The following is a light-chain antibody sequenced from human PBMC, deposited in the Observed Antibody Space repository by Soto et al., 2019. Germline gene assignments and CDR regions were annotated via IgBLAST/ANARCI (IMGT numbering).Light chain of an antibody. V-gene: IGKV3-11*01. J-gene: IGKJ4*01. CDR1: QSISGY. CDR3: QLRSNWPPALT. CDR2: DAS. Sequence: EIVLTQSPATLSLSPGERATLSCRASQSISGYLAWYQQKPGQAPRLLIYDASNRATGIPARFSGSGSGTDFTLTISSLEPEDFAVYYCQLRSNWPPALTFGGGTKVEIK.